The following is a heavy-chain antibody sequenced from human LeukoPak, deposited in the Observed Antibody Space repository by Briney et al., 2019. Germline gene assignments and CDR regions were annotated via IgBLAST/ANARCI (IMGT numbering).Heavy chain of an antibody. CDR1: GFTFSSYG. CDR3: ARVYAISNAPTG. D-gene: IGHD2-8*01. Sequence: PGRSLRLSCAASGFTFSSYGMHWVRQAPGKGLEWVAVISYDGSNKYYADSVKGRFTISRDNAKNSLYLQMNSLRAEDTAVYYCARVYAISNAPTGWGQGTLVTVSS. V-gene: IGHV3-30*03. CDR2: ISYDGSNK. J-gene: IGHJ4*02.